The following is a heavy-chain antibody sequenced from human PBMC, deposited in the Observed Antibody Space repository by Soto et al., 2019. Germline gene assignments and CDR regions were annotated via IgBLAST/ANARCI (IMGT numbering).Heavy chain of an antibody. V-gene: IGHV3-30-3*01. CDR2: ISYDGSNK. CDR3: AREKNEYFDY. CDR1: GFTFSSYA. D-gene: IGHD1-1*01. J-gene: IGHJ4*02. Sequence: PGGSLRLSCAASGFTFSSYAMHWVRQAPGKGLEWVALISYDGSNKYYADSVKGRFTISRDNSKNTLYLQMNSLRAEDTAVYYCAREKNEYFDYWGQGTLVTVSS.